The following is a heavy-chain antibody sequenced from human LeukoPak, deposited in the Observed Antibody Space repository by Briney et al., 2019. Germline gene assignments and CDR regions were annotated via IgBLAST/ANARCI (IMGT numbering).Heavy chain of an antibody. Sequence: PGGSLRLSCAASEITFSSYGMAWVRQAPGKGLEWVAVIWYDGSKKYYADPVKGRFTISRDNSKNTLYLQMNSLRAEDTAVYYGARGKYFDWSPIDYWGQGILVIVSP. J-gene: IGHJ4*02. CDR3: ARGKYFDWSPIDY. CDR2: IWYDGSKK. V-gene: IGHV3-33*01. CDR1: EITFSSYG. D-gene: IGHD3-9*01.